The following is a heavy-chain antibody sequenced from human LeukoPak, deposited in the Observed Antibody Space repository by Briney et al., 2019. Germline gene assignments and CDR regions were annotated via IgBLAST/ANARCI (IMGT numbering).Heavy chain of an antibody. D-gene: IGHD5-18*01. V-gene: IGHV3-53*01. CDR3: ARGSGYNYGFPDH. CDR1: GFTVSNNY. J-gene: IGHJ4*02. Sequence: GGSLRLSCAASGFTVSNNYMSWVRQAPGKGLEWGSVIYSGDITYYADSVKGRFTISRDNSKNTLFLQMNSLRAEDTAVYYCARGSGYNYGFPDHWGQGTLVRVSS. CDR2: IYSGDIT.